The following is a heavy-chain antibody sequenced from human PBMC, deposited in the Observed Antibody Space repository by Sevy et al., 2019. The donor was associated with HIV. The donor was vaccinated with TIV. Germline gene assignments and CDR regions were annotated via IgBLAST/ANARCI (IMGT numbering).Heavy chain of an antibody. CDR1: GFIFSGYV. CDR2: ISASGGST. D-gene: IGHD6-13*01. V-gene: IGHV3-23*01. J-gene: IGHJ1*01. Sequence: GGSLRLSCAASGFIFSGYVMSWVRQAPGKGLEWVSGISASGGSTYYGDSVKGRFTISRDNSKNTLYLQMNSLRVEDTAVYYCAKDASSSRTGGTFKYWGQGTLVTVSS. CDR3: AKDASSSRTGGTFKY.